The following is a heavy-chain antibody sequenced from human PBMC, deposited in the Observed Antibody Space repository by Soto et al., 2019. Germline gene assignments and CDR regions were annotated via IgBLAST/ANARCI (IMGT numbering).Heavy chain of an antibody. CDR2: IKSKKDGGAR. J-gene: IGHJ4*02. V-gene: IGHV3-15*01. Sequence: EVQVVDSGGDLVEPGGSLRLSCETSGCMFSSAWMSWVRQAPGKGLEWVARIKSKKDGGARDYAAPVNGRFSISRDDSKSTVYLQMNSLRAEDTALYYCVEGWNDFWGQGTLVTVSS. CDR1: GCMFSSAW. D-gene: IGHD1-1*01. CDR3: VEGWNDF.